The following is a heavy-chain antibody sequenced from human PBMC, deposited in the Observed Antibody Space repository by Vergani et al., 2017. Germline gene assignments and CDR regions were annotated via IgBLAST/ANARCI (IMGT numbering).Heavy chain of an antibody. CDR2: ICSSGSTI. CDR3: ARGGSSWLYYYYGMDV. CDR1: GFTFSSYE. V-gene: IGHV3-48*03. J-gene: IGHJ6*02. Sequence: EVQLVESGGGLVQPGGSLRLSCAASGFTFSSYEMNWVRQAPGKGLEWVSYICSSGSTIYYADSVKGRFTISRDNAKNSLYLQMNSLRAEDTAVYYCARGGSSWLYYYYGMDVWGQGTTVTVSS. D-gene: IGHD6-13*01.